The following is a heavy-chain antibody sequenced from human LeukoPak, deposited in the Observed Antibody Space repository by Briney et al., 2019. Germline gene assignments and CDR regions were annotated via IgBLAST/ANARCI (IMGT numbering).Heavy chain of an antibody. CDR2: INPNSGGT. J-gene: IGHJ4*02. D-gene: IGHD3-3*01. CDR3: ARGGYDFWSGYSVPRY. CDR1: GYTFTGYY. Sequence: ASVKVSCKASGYTFTGYYMHWVRQAPGQGLEWMGWINPNSGGTNSAQKFQGRVTMTRDTSISTAYMELSRLRSDDTAVYYCARGGYDFWSGYSVPRYWGQGTLVTVSS. V-gene: IGHV1-2*02.